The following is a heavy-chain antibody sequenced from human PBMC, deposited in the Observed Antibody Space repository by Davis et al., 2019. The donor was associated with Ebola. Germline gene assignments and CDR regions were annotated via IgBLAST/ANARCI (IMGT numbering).Heavy chain of an antibody. CDR3: AREEWYYGSGTYYSPYYFDY. J-gene: IGHJ4*02. Sequence: GGSLRLSCAASGFTFSSYSMNWVRQAPGKGLEWVSSIRSSSSYIYYADSVKGRFTISRDNAKNSLYLQMNSLRAEDTAVYYCAREEWYYGSGTYYSPYYFDYWGQGTLVTVSS. CDR1: GFTFSSYS. D-gene: IGHD3-10*01. V-gene: IGHV3-21*01. CDR2: IRSSSSYI.